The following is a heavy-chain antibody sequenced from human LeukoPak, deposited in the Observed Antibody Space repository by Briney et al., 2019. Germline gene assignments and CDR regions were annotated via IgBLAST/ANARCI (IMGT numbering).Heavy chain of an antibody. D-gene: IGHD1-26*01. V-gene: IGHV3-30*18. CDR3: AKEGPYSGTYWHFGY. CDR2: ISYDGSNK. Sequence: PGRSLRLSCAATGFTFSSFGMHWVRQAPGKGLEWVAVISYDGSNKYYADSVKGRFTISRDNSKNTLYLQMNSLRAEDMAVYYCAKEGPYSGTYWHFGYWGQGTLVTVSS. CDR1: GFTFSSFG. J-gene: IGHJ4*02.